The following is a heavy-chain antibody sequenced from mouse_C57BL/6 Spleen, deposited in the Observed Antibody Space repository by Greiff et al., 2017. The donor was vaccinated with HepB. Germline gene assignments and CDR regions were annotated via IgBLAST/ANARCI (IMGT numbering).Heavy chain of an antibody. D-gene: IGHD2-2*01. Sequence: EVKLMESGGDLVKPGGSLKLSCAASGFTFSSYGMSWVRQTPDKRLEWVATISSGGSYTYYPDSVKGRFTISRDNAKNTLYLQMSSLKSEDTAMYYCARQGLRAFDYWGQGTTLTVSS. CDR2: ISSGGSYT. CDR1: GFTFSSYG. CDR3: ARQGLRAFDY. J-gene: IGHJ2*01. V-gene: IGHV5-6*01.